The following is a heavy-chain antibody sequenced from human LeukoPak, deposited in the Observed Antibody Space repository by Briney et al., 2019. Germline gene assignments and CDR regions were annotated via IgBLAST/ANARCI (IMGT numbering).Heavy chain of an antibody. J-gene: IGHJ6*03. Sequence: SETLSLTCTVSGGSISSGSYYWSWIRQPAGKGLEWIGRIYTSGSTNYNPSLKSRVTISVDTSKNQFSLKLSSVTAADTAVYYCVRTELRPLGGIYYYYMDVWGKGTTVTVSS. V-gene: IGHV4-61*02. D-gene: IGHD3-3*01. CDR1: GGSISSGSYY. CDR2: IYTSGST. CDR3: VRTELRPLGGIYYYYMDV.